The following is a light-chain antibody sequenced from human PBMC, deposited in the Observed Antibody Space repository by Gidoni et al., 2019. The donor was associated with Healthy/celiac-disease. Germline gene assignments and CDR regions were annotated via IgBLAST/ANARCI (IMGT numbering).Light chain of an antibody. Sequence: QSVLTQTPSVSGAPGQRVTIPCTGRRSNIGAGYDVHWSQQLPGTAPNLLIYGNSKRPSGVPDRFSGSKSGTSASLAIPGLQAEDEADYYCQSYDSSLSGVFGGGTKLTVL. J-gene: IGLJ2*01. V-gene: IGLV1-40*01. CDR3: QSYDSSLSGV. CDR1: RSNIGAGYD. CDR2: GNS.